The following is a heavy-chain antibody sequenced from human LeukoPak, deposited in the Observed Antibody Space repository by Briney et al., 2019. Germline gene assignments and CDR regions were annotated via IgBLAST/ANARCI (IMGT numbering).Heavy chain of an antibody. CDR2: IYYSGST. CDR3: ARHSGSRTKYYYFDY. Sequence: SETLSLTCTVSGGSISSYYWSWIGQPPGKGLEWIGYIYYSGSTNYNPSLKTRVTISVDTSKNQFSLKLSSVTAADTAVYYCARHSGSRTKYYYFDYWGQGTLVTVSS. J-gene: IGHJ4*02. D-gene: IGHD6-19*01. V-gene: IGHV4-59*01. CDR1: GGSISSYY.